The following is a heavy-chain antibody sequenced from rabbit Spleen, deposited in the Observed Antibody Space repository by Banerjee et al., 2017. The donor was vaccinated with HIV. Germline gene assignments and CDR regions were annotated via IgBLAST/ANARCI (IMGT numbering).Heavy chain of an antibody. Sequence: QEKLVESGGDLVKPGASLTLTCTASGVSFSDRDVMCWVRQAPGKGLEWIACIYTSSGSTWYASWAKGRFTISKTSSTTVTLQMTSLTAADTATYFCARGSAAMTMVITGFYFGLWGQGTLVTVS. V-gene: IGHV1S45*01. D-gene: IGHD2-1*01. J-gene: IGHJ4*01. CDR3: ARGSAAMTMVITGFYFGL. CDR1: GVSFSDRDV. CDR2: IYTSSGST.